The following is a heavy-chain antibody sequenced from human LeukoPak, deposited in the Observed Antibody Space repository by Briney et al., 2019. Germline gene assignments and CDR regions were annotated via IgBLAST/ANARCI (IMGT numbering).Heavy chain of an antibody. J-gene: IGHJ4*02. CDR1: GFTFSSYD. CDR3: ARVGYYGGPDY. CDR2: IGTAGDT. D-gene: IGHD4-23*01. Sequence: GGSLRLSCAASGFTFSSYDMHWVRHATGKGLEWVSAIGTAGDTYYPGSVKGRFTISRENAKNSLYLQMNSLRAGDTAVYYCARVGYYGGPDYWGQGTLVTVSS. V-gene: IGHV3-13*01.